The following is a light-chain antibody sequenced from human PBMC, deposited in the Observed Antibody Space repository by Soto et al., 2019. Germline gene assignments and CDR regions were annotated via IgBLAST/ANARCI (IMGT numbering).Light chain of an antibody. V-gene: IGLV1-40*01. CDR3: KPYESSLGGSNV. CDR1: SSNIGAGYD. CDR2: GNS. Sequence: QSVLTQPPSVSGAPGQRVTISCTGSSSNIGAGYDVHWYQQLPGTAPKLLIYGNSNRPSGVPDRFSGSKSGTSASLAITGLQAEEGADYYSKPYESSLGGSNVFGTGTK. J-gene: IGLJ1*01.